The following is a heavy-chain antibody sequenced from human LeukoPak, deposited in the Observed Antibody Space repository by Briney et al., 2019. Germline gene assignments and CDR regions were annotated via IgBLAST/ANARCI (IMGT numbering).Heavy chain of an antibody. CDR2: INDSGST. J-gene: IGHJ4*02. Sequence: SETLSLTCAVYGGSFSGYYWSWIRQPPGKGLEWIGEINDSGSTNYNPSLKSRVTISVDTSKNQFSLKLSSVAAADTAVYYCARRGGDRSVAAAGTIDYWGQGTLVTVSS. D-gene: IGHD6-13*01. CDR3: ARRGGDRSVAAAGTIDY. V-gene: IGHV4-34*01. CDR1: GGSFSGYY.